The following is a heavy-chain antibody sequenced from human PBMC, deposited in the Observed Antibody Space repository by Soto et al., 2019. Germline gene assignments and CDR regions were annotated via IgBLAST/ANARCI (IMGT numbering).Heavy chain of an antibody. V-gene: IGHV3-9*01. CDR3: AKGEGSSGYYSLFDY. CDR2: ISWNSGSI. D-gene: IGHD3-22*01. CDR1: GFTFDDYA. Sequence: DVQLVESGGGLVQPGRSLRLSCAASGFTFDDYAMHWVRQAPGKGLEWVSGISWNSGSIGYADSVKGRFTISRDNAKNSLYLQMNSRRAEDTALYYCAKGEGSSGYYSLFDYWGQGTLVTVSS. J-gene: IGHJ4*02.